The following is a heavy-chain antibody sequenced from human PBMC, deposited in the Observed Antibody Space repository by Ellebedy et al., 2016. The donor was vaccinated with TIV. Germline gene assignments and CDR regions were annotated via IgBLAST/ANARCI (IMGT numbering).Heavy chain of an antibody. CDR2: IYPGDSDA. J-gene: IGHJ4*02. CDR3: ARWTDKVAY. CDR1: GYDFATYW. D-gene: IGHD3/OR15-3a*01. Sequence: GESLKISCQGSGYDFATYWIGWVRQMPGRGLEWMGIIYPGDSDARYNPSFQGQVTFSADKSISTAYLQWSSLTASDSAVYYCARWTDKVAYWGQGTQVTVSS. V-gene: IGHV5-51*01.